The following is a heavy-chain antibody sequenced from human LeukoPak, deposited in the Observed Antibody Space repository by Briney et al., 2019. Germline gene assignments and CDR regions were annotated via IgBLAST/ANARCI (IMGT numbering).Heavy chain of an antibody. CDR3: ASKGAVSLVPAAPYYMDV. J-gene: IGHJ6*03. V-gene: IGHV1-18*01. CDR2: ISTYNGNT. D-gene: IGHD2-2*01. Sequence: ASVKVSCKASGYTFTSYGISWVRQAPGQGLEWMGWISTYNGNTNHAQKLQGRVTMTRDTSTSTVYMELSSLRSEDTAVYYCASKGAVSLVPAAPYYMDVWGKGTSVTVSS. CDR1: GYTFTSYG.